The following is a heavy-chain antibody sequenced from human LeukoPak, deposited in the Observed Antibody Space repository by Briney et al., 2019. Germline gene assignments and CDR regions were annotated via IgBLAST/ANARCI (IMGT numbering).Heavy chain of an antibody. V-gene: IGHV3-21*01. CDR2: ISSSSSYI. Sequence: GGSLRLSCAASRFTFSSYSMTWVRQAPGKGLEWVSSISSSSSYIYYADSVKGRFTISRDNAKNSLYLQMNSLRAEDTAVYYCASRPGSGNYPYYFDYWGQETLVTVSS. CDR1: RFTFSSYS. D-gene: IGHD3-10*01. J-gene: IGHJ4*02. CDR3: ASRPGSGNYPYYFDY.